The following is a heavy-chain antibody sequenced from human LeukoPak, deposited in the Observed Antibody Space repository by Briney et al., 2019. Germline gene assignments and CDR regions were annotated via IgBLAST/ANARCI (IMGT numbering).Heavy chain of an antibody. J-gene: IGHJ4*02. Sequence: GGSLRLSCAASGFDFSSNWMHWVRHAPGQGLVWVSRIKGDGISTNYADSVKGRFTISRDIAKNTLYLQMNSLRTEDTGVYYCAKDHYWSIDYWGRGTLVTVSA. CDR1: GFDFSSNW. CDR3: AKDHYWSIDY. CDR2: IKGDGIST. V-gene: IGHV3-74*01. D-gene: IGHD3-3*01.